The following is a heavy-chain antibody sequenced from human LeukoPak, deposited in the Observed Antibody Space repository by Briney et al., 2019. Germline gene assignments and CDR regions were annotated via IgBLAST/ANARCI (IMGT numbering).Heavy chain of an antibody. Sequence: GGALRLSCAASGFTFCAVWMTWVCQAPGKGLERVAHINQDGGEKYYLDPVKGRITISRDNAKNSLYLQMNSLRAEDTAVYYCARETRHNVWGSYRYYIDYWGQGTLVTASS. CDR1: GFTFCAVW. D-gene: IGHD3-16*02. CDR2: INQDGGEK. CDR3: ARETRHNVWGSYRYYIDY. V-gene: IGHV3-7*04. J-gene: IGHJ4*02.